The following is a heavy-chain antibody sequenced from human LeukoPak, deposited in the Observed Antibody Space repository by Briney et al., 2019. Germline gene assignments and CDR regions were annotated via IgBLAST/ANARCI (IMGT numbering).Heavy chain of an antibody. D-gene: IGHD6-13*01. CDR3: ARDRHGYFDY. CDR2: ISHNGETK. V-gene: IGHV3-11*01. J-gene: IGHJ4*02. Sequence: PGGSLRLSCAASGFTFSDHYMIWLRQAPGEGLEAISYISHNGETKYYADSVKGRLSISRDNAKSSLYLQTNSLRVEDTAVYYCARDRHGYFDYWGQGTLVTVSS. CDR1: GFTFSDHY.